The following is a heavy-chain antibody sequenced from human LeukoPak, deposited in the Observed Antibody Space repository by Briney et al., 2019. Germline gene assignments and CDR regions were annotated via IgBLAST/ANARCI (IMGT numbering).Heavy chain of an antibody. CDR2: IYYSEDT. J-gene: IGHJ5*02. CDR1: GGSISTSDSY. CDR3: ARRIPGSWFDP. Sequence: PSETLSLTCTVSGGSISTSDSYWGWIRQSPGKGLQWIGNIYYSEDTYYNPSLTSRVTISIDTSKNQFSLKLSSVTAADTAVYYCARRIPGSWFDPWGQGTLVTVSS. D-gene: IGHD1-26*01. V-gene: IGHV4-39*01.